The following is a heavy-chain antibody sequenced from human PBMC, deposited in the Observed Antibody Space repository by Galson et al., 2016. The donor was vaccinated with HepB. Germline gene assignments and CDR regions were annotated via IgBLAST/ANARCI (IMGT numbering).Heavy chain of an antibody. CDR3: AKEHSGYFDY. CDR2: ISDSGGRT. CDR1: GFTFSTYA. Sequence: SLRLSCAASGFTFSTYALNWVRQAPGKGLEWVSAISDSGGRTYYADSVKGRFTISRDKSKNTLYLQMNSLRAEDTAVYYCAKEHSGYFDYWGQGTLVTVSS. V-gene: IGHV3-23*01. J-gene: IGHJ4*02. D-gene: IGHD6-19*01.